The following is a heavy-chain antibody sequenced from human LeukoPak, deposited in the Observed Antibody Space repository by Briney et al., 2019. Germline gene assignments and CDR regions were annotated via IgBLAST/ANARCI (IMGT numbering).Heavy chain of an antibody. D-gene: IGHD2-2*01. CDR3: ARTPAAIRWFDP. J-gene: IGHJ5*02. V-gene: IGHV4-34*01. CDR1: GGSFSGYY. CDR2: INHSGST. Sequence: SETLSLTCAVYGGSFSGYYWSWIRQPPGKGLEWIGEINHSGSTNYNPSLKSRVTISVDTSKNQFSLKLSSVTAADTAVHYCARTPAAIRWFDPWGQGTLVTVSS.